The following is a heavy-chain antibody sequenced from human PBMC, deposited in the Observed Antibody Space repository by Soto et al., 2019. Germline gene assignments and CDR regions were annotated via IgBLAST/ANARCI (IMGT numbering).Heavy chain of an antibody. CDR3: TRWGSDLYQLPQLYNWFDP. Sequence: PGGSLRLSCTASGFTFGDYAMSWFRQAPGKGLEWVGFIRSKAYGGTTEYAASVKGRFTISRDDSKSIAYLQMNSLKTEDTAVYYCTRWGSDLYQLPQLYNWFDPWGQGTLVTVSS. D-gene: IGHD2-2*01. CDR1: GFTFGDYA. CDR2: IRSKAYGGTT. J-gene: IGHJ5*02. V-gene: IGHV3-49*03.